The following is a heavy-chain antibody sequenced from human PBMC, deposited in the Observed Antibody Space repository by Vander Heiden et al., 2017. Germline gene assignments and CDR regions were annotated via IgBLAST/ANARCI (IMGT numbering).Heavy chain of an antibody. CDR3: ARESGNSLYFDL. V-gene: IGHV3-30*01. D-gene: IGHD3-3*01. Sequence: QVQLVESGGGGVQPGRSLRLSCSASGFHFSSYAMHGVRQAPGKGLEWVAVISYDGSNKYYADSVKGRFTISRDNSKNTLYLQMNSLRAEDTAVYYCARESGNSLYFDLWGRGTLVTVSS. J-gene: IGHJ2*01. CDR1: GFHFSSYA. CDR2: ISYDGSNK.